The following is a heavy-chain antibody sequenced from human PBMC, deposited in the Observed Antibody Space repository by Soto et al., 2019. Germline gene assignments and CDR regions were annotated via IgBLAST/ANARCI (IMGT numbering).Heavy chain of an antibody. V-gene: IGHV1-18*01. CDR2: INPYNGNT. J-gene: IGHJ4*02. Sequence: QVQLVQSGAEVKKPGASVKVSCKASGYTFTSYGISWVRQAPGQGLEWMGWINPYNGNTKYAQKLQGRVTMTTDTSTSTADMELRSLRSDDTAVYYCARDVGYGLIDYWGQGTLVTVSS. CDR1: GYTFTSYG. CDR3: ARDVGYGLIDY. D-gene: IGHD5-18*01.